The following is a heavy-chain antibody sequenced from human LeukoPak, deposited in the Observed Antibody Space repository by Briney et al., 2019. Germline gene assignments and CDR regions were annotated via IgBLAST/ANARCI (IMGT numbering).Heavy chain of an antibody. J-gene: IGHJ6*02. D-gene: IGHD2-15*01. Sequence: SETLSLTCAVYGGSFSGYYWSWIRLPPGKGLEWIGEINHSGSTNYNPSLKSRVTISVDTSKNQFSLKLSSVTAADTAVYYCARHIVVVVAATYGMDVWGQGTTVTVSS. CDR1: GGSFSGYY. CDR2: INHSGST. CDR3: ARHIVVVVAATYGMDV. V-gene: IGHV4-34*01.